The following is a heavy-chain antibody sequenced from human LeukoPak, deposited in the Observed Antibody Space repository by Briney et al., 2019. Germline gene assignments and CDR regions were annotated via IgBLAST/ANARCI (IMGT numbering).Heavy chain of an antibody. V-gene: IGHV1-2*02. J-gene: IGHJ4*02. CDR3: ARDIGGSGYDGGFDY. Sequence: APVKVSCKASGYTFTGYFIHWVRRAPGQGLEWMGWVNPNNGDTKYAQKFQGRVTMTRDTSISTAYMELSRLRSDDTAVYYCARDIGGSGYDGGFDYWGQGALVTVSS. CDR2: VNPNNGDT. D-gene: IGHD5-12*01. CDR1: GYTFTGYF.